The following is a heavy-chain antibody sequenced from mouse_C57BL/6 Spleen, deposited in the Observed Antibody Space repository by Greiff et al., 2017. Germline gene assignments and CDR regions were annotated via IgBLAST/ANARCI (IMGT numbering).Heavy chain of an antibody. CDR2: IDPSDSET. CDR1: GYTFTSYW. Sequence: VQLQQPGAELVRPGSSVKLSCKASGYTFTSYWMHWVKQRPIQGLEWIGNIDPSDSETHYNQKFKDKATLTVDKSSSTAYMQLSSLTSEDSAVSYCASSLTTVVALDYWGQGTTLTVAS. J-gene: IGHJ2*01. V-gene: IGHV1-52*01. D-gene: IGHD1-1*01. CDR3: ASSLTTVVALDY.